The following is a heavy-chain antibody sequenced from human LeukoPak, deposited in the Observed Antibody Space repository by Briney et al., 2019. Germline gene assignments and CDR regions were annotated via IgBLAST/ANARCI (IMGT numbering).Heavy chain of an antibody. CDR3: VRGYSGYENDY. V-gene: IGHV1-46*03. J-gene: IGHJ4*02. Sequence: ASVKVSCKASGYTFTNYYIHWVRQAPGQGPEWMGIINPSGGRSSYAQKFQGRLTMTRDTSTSTVYMELYSLRSEDTAVYYCVRGYSGYENDYWGQGTLVTVSS. CDR2: INPSGGRS. CDR1: GYTFTNYY. D-gene: IGHD5-12*01.